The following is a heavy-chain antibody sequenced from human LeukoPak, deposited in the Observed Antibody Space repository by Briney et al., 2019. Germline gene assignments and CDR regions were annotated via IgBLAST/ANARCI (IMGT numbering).Heavy chain of an antibody. Sequence: SETLSLTCTVSGGSISSYYWSWIRQPPGKGLEWIGYIYYSGSTNYNPSLKSRVTISVDTSKNQFSLKLSSVTAADTAVYYCARHLTIFGVVIGTYFDYWGQGTLVTVSS. CDR3: ARHLTIFGVVIGTYFDY. CDR2: IYYSGST. CDR1: GGSISSYY. V-gene: IGHV4-59*01. D-gene: IGHD3-3*01. J-gene: IGHJ4*02.